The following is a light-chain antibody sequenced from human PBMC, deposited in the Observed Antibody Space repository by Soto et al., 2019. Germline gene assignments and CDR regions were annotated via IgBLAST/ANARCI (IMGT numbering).Light chain of an antibody. CDR3: SSYTTTSTVV. V-gene: IGLV2-14*01. J-gene: IGLJ2*01. Sequence: QSVLTQPASVSGSPGQSITISCTGTSSDVGGYDYVSWFQQYPGKAPSLMLYDVYRRPSGVSYRFSGSNSGNTASLTISGLQAEDEADYYCSSYTTTSTVVFGGGTK. CDR1: SSDVGGYDY. CDR2: DVY.